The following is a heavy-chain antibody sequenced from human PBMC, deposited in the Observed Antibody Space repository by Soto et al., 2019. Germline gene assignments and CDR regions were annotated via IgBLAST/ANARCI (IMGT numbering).Heavy chain of an antibody. CDR3: ARGRYGDY. J-gene: IGHJ4*02. V-gene: IGHV1-18*01. Sequence: QVHLVQSGAEVKKPGASVKVSCKASGYTFTSYGITWVRQAPGQGLEWMGWISAHNGNTDYAQKLQGRVIVTRDASTSTAYMELRSLRSDDTAVYYCARGRYGDYWGQGALVTVSS. D-gene: IGHD1-1*01. CDR2: ISAHNGNT. CDR1: GYTFTSYG.